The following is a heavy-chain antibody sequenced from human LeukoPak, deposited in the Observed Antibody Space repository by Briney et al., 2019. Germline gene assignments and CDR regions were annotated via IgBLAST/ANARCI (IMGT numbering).Heavy chain of an antibody. J-gene: IGHJ3*02. CDR3: ARRYSGSYSAFDI. CDR1: GYSFTSYW. Sequence: GESLKISCKGSGYSFTSYWIGWVRQMPGKGLEWMGIIDPGDSDTRYSPSFQGQVTISADKSISTAHLQWSSLKASDTAMYYCARRYSGSYSAFDIWGQGTMVTVSS. CDR2: IDPGDSDT. V-gene: IGHV5-51*01. D-gene: IGHD1-26*01.